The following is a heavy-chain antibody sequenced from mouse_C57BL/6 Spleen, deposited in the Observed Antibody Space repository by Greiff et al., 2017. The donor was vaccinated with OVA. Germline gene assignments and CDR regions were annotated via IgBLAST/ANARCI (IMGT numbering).Heavy chain of an antibody. J-gene: IGHJ2*01. CDR1: GYTFTSYG. Sequence: QVQLKESGAELARPGASVKLSCKASGYTFTSYGISWVKQRTGQGLEWIGEIYPRSGNTYYNEKFKGKATLTADKSSSTAYMELRSLTSEDSAVYFCARREEDFDYWGQGTTLTVSS. V-gene: IGHV1-81*01. CDR2: IYPRSGNT. CDR3: ARREEDFDY.